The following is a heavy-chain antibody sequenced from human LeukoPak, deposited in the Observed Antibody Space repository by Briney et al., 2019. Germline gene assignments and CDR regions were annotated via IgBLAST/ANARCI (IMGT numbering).Heavy chain of an antibody. J-gene: IGHJ6*03. D-gene: IGHD3-22*01. CDR3: ARGRRGTMIVVATPIYYYYYMDV. CDR1: GYTFTGYD. V-gene: IGHV1-8*01. Sequence: GASVKVSCKASGYTFTGYDINWVRQATGQGLEWMGWMNPNSGNTGYAQKFQGRVTMTRNTSISTAYMELSSLRSEDTAVYYCARGRRGTMIVVATPIYYYYYMDVWGKGTTVTVSS. CDR2: MNPNSGNT.